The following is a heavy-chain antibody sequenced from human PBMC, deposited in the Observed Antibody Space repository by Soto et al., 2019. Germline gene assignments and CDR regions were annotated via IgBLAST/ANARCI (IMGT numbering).Heavy chain of an antibody. CDR3: VRDIR. CDR1: GFTFNNFW. Sequence: EVQLVESGGGLVQPGGSLRLSCAASGFTFNNFWMYWVRQTPEKGLVWVSGINSDGTTTIYADSVKGRFTISGDNAKNTLYLQMNSLTVDDTAIYYCVRDIRWGQGTLVTVSS. V-gene: IGHV3-74*01. CDR2: INSDGTTT. J-gene: IGHJ4*02.